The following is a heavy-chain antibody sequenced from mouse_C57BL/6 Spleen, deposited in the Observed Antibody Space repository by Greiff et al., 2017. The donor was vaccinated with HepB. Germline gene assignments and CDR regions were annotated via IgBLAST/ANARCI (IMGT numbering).Heavy chain of an antibody. D-gene: IGHD1-1*01. CDR1: GFSLTSYG. CDR3: AKTPYYGSSYGYFDV. J-gene: IGHJ1*03. Sequence: QVQLQQSGPGLVQPSQSLSITCTVSGFSLTSYGVHWVRQSPGKGLEWLGVIWRGGSTDYNAAFMSRLSITKDNSKSQVFFKMNSLQADDTAIYYCAKTPYYGSSYGYFDVWGTGTTVTVSS. V-gene: IGHV2-5*01. CDR2: IWRGGST.